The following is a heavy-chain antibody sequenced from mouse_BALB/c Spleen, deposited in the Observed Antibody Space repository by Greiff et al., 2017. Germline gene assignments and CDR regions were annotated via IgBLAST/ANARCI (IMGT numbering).Heavy chain of an antibody. Sequence: EVKLVESGGGLVQPGGSRKLSCAASGFTFSSFGMHWVRQAPEKGLEWVAYISSGSSTIYYADTVKGRFTISRDNPKNTLFLQMTSLRSEDTAMYYCARSGVTTRYYAMDYWGQGTSVTVSS. V-gene: IGHV5-17*02. J-gene: IGHJ4*01. D-gene: IGHD2-12*01. CDR1: GFTFSSFG. CDR3: ARSGVTTRYYAMDY. CDR2: ISSGSSTI.